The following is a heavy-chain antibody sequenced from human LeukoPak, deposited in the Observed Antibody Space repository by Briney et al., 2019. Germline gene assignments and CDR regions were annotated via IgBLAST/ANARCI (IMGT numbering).Heavy chain of an antibody. J-gene: IGHJ4*02. CDR2: INHSGST. D-gene: IGHD5-18*01. CDR1: GGSFSGYY. Sequence: SETLSLTCAVYGGSFSGYYWSWIRQPPGKGLEWIGEINHSGSTNYNPSLKSRVTISVDTSKNQFSLKLSSVTAADTAVYYCARHLGYSYGVLSYWGQGTLVTVSS. CDR3: ARHLGYSYGVLSY. V-gene: IGHV4-34*01.